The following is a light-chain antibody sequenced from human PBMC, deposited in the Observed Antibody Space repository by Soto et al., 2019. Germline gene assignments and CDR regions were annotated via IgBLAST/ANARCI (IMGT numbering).Light chain of an antibody. CDR2: EVS. CDR1: SSDVGGYNY. J-gene: IGLJ2*01. Sequence: QSALTQPPSASGSPGQSVTISCTGTSSDVGGYNYVSWYQQHPGKAPKVMIYEVSKRPSGVPDCFSGSKSGNTASLTVSGLQAEDEADYYCSSYGGRNNLVVFGGGTKLTVL. CDR3: SSYGGRNNLVV. V-gene: IGLV2-8*01.